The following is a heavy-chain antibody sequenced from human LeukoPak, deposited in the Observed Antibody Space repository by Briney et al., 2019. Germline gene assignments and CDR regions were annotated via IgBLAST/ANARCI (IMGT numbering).Heavy chain of an antibody. CDR3: AKDGVVQWLAYYLDY. V-gene: IGHV3-30*18. CDR2: ISYDGSNK. Sequence: GGSLRLSCAASGFTFSSYGIHWVRQTPGKGLEWVAVISYDGSNKYYADSVKGRFTISRDNSKNTLYLQMNSLRAEDTAVYYCAKDGVVQWLAYYLDYWGEGTPVTVSS. J-gene: IGHJ4*02. CDR1: GFTFSSYG. D-gene: IGHD6-19*01.